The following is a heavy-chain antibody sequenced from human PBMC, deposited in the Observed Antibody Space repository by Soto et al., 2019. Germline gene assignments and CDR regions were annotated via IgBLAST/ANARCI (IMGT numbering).Heavy chain of an antibody. D-gene: IGHD4-17*01. CDR1: GFTFSSFA. CDR2: IYADGGTT. J-gene: IGHJ6*02. CDR3: AKAMTTVTTTRDGMHV. Sequence: GGSLILSCAASGFTFSSFAMTWVRQAPGKGLEWVSTIYADGGTTYYADSMKGRFTISRVNSKNTLYLQMNSLRAEDSAVYYCAKAMTTVTTTRDGMHVWGQGTTVTVSS. V-gene: IGHV3-23*01.